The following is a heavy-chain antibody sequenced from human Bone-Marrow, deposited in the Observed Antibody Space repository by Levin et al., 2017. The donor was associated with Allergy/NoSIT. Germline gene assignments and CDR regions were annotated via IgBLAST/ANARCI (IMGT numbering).Heavy chain of an antibody. V-gene: IGHV4-34*01. CDR1: GGSFSGYY. J-gene: IGHJ5*02. CDR2: INHSGST. CDR3: ARGLFGLRYDNWFDP. D-gene: IGHD4-17*01. Sequence: SETLSLTCAVYGGSFSGYYWSWIRQPPGKGLEWIGEINHSGSTNYNPSLKSRVTISVDTSKNQFSLKLSSVTAADTAVYYCARGLFGLRYDNWFDPWGQGTLVTVSS.